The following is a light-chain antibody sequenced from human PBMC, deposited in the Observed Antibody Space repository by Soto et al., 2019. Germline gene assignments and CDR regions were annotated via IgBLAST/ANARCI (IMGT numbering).Light chain of an antibody. CDR2: AAS. CDR1: QSVSGN. Sequence: IVMAQFPATLSLPPVESATLSCRASQSVSGNLAWYQQKPGQAPRLLISAASTRASGIPARFSGSGSGTEFTLTISSLQSEDFAVYYCQQDNNLQLTFGPGTKVDIK. V-gene: IGKV3-15*01. CDR3: QQDNNLQLT. J-gene: IGKJ4*02.